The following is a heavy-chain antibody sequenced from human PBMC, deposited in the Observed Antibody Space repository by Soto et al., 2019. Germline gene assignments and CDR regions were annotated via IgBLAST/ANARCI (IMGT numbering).Heavy chain of an antibody. J-gene: IGHJ4*02. CDR2: ISGGGDGT. Sequence: EVHLLESGGGLVQPGGSLRLSCTASGFPFGNYAMYWVRQAPGKGLEWVSGISGGGDGTNYADSVKGRFTVARDNCRNTMYLQMNSLRAEDTAVYYCAKEPRLQLAYWGQGTLVTVSS. CDR1: GFPFGNYA. D-gene: IGHD1-1*01. V-gene: IGHV3-23*01. CDR3: AKEPRLQLAY.